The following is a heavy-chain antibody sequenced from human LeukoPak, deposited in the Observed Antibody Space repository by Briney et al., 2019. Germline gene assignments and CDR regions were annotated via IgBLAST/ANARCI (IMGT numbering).Heavy chain of an antibody. CDR1: GYTFTGYD. J-gene: IGHJ4*02. CDR3: ARGRLNGNVDF. V-gene: IGHV1-8*01. D-gene: IGHD1-20*01. Sequence: GASVKVCCKTSGYTFTGYDINWVRQAAGQGFEWMGWMHPNSGDTGYAHNLQGRITITRDSSTATVFMELSSLRSEDTAMYYCARGRLNGNVDFWGQGTLVTVSS. CDR2: MHPNSGDT.